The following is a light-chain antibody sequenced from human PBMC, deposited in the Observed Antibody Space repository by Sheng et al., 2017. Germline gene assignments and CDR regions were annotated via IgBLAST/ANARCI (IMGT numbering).Light chain of an antibody. CDR2: KDT. CDR3: QSSDSSGSYRV. V-gene: IGLV3-25*03. Sequence: SHELTQPPSVSVSPGQTARITCSGETLPRQYAYWYQQRPGLTPVLLIYKDTERPSGIPERFSGSSSGTSVTLTISGVQAEDEADYYCQSSDSSGSYRVFGGGTKLTV. J-gene: IGLJ3*02. CDR1: TLPRQY.